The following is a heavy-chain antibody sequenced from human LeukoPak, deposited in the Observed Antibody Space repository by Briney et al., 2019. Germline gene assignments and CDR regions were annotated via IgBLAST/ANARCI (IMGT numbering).Heavy chain of an antibody. J-gene: IGHJ6*04. CDR2: ISAYNGNT. Sequence: ASVKVSCKASGYTFTSYGISWVRQAPGQGLEWMGWISAYNGNTNYAQKLQGRVTMTTDTSTSTAYMELRSLGSDDTAVYYCAREYSSGWYTGHYYYGMDVWGKGTTVTVSS. CDR1: GYTFTSYG. D-gene: IGHD6-19*01. CDR3: AREYSSGWYTGHYYYGMDV. V-gene: IGHV1-18*04.